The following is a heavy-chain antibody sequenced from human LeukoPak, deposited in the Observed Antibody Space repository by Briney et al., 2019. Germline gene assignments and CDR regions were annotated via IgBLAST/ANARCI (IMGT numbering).Heavy chain of an antibody. J-gene: IGHJ5*02. CDR1: GFTFSSYG. D-gene: IGHD5-12*01. CDR2: IWYDGSNK. V-gene: IGHV3-33*01. CDR3: ARDKRPATIIPYDWFDP. Sequence: PGGSLRLSCAASGFTFSSYGMHWVRQAPGKGLEWVAVIWYDGSNKYYADSVKGRFTISRDSSKNTLYLQMNSLRAEDTAVYYCARDKRPATIIPYDWFDPWGQGTLVTVSS.